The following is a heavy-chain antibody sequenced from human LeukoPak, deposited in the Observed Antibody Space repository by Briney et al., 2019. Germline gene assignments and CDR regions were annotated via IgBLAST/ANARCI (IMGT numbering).Heavy chain of an antibody. Sequence: SETLSLTCTVSGGSISSSSYYWGWIRQPPGKGLEWIGSIYYSGSTYYNPSLKSRVTISVDTSKNQFSLKLSSVTSADTAVYYCARLSGWPLVADYWGQGTLVTVSS. CDR1: GGSISSSSYY. CDR2: IYYSGST. V-gene: IGHV4-39*07. D-gene: IGHD6-19*01. J-gene: IGHJ4*02. CDR3: ARLSGWPLVADY.